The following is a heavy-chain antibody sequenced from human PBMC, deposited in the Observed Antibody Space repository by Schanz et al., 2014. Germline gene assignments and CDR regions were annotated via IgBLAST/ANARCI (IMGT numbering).Heavy chain of an antibody. Sequence: YMFTAHGMTWLRQAPGQGLEWMGWISAYNGNRDYAEKFQGRVTMTTDTSTSTAYMELRRLRSVDTAIYYCARVWPTRLNPGGFWGQTTLINVAS. CDR1: YMFTAHG. J-gene: IGHJ4*02. V-gene: IGHV1-18*01. CDR2: ISAYNGNR. D-gene: IGHD6-25*01. CDR3: ARVWPTRLNPGGF.